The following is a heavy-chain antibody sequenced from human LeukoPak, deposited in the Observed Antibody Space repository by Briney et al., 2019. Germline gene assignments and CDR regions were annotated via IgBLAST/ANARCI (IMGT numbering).Heavy chain of an antibody. CDR2: ISSSSSYI. J-gene: IGHJ4*02. CDR3: ARAGGRSSGWYLGY. CDR1: GFTFSSYS. D-gene: IGHD6-19*01. Sequence: PGGSLRLFCGASGFTFSSYSMNWVRQAPGKGLEGVSSISSSSSYIYYADSVKGRFTISRDNAKNSLYLQMNSLRAEDTAVYYCARAGGRSSGWYLGYWGQGTLVTVSS. V-gene: IGHV3-21*04.